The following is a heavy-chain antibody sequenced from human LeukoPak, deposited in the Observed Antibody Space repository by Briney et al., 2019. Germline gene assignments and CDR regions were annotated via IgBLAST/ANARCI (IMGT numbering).Heavy chain of an antibody. CDR3: ARDLLNDYGGY. CDR1: GGSISSYY. J-gene: IGHJ4*02. Sequence: PSETLSLTCTVSGGSISSYYWSWIRQPPGKGLEWIGYIYYSGSTNYNPSLKSRVTISVDTSKNQFSLKLSSVTAADTAVYYCARDLLNDYGGYWGQGTLVTVSS. D-gene: IGHD1-26*01. CDR2: IYYSGST. V-gene: IGHV4-59*12.